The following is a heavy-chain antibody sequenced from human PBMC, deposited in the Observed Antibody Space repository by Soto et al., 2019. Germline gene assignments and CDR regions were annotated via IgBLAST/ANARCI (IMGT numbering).Heavy chain of an antibody. D-gene: IGHD3-16*01. J-gene: IGHJ5*02. V-gene: IGHV3-7*03. CDR1: GFTFSNHW. CDR3: ARARGVDP. Sequence: PGGSLRLSCAGSGFTFSNHWMNWVRQAPGKGLEWVANIKADGSEKYYVDSVKGRFTISRDNAKNSLYLQMNSLRAEDTAVYYCARARGVDPWGQGTL. CDR2: IKADGSEK.